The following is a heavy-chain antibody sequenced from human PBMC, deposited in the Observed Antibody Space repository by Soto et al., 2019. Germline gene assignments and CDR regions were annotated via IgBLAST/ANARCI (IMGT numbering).Heavy chain of an antibody. V-gene: IGHV4-59*01. D-gene: IGHD3-9*01. CDR3: ARDRRAGSKRYSQS. CDR1: GVSITSYF. Sequence: ETLSLTCTGSGVSITSYFWSWIRQTPGKGLDWIGSISFSGATYSNPSLKGRAALSVDTSENHLSLTLNSVTSADTAVYFCARDRRAGSKRYSQSWDQGIPVTV. J-gene: IGHJ5*02. CDR2: ISFSGAT.